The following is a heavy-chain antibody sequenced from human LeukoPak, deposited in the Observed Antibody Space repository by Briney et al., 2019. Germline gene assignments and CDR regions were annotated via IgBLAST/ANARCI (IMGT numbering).Heavy chain of an antibody. V-gene: IGHV3-11*04. J-gene: IGHJ6*03. Sequence: GGSLRLSCAASGFTFSDYYMSWIRQAPGKGLEWVSYISSSGSTIYYADSVKGRFTISRDNAKNSLYLQMNSLRAEDTAVYYCARLWEDIVVVPAANRPYYYYYYMDVWGKGTTVTISS. CDR2: ISSSGSTI. D-gene: IGHD2-2*01. CDR1: GFTFSDYY. CDR3: ARLWEDIVVVPAANRPYYYYYYMDV.